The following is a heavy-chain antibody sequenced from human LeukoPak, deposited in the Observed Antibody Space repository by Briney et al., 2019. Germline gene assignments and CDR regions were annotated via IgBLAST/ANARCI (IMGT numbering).Heavy chain of an antibody. CDR2: ISYSGST. J-gene: IGHJ4*02. Sequence: SETLSLTCSVSGGSISSYYWNWIRQPPGKGLEWIGSISYSGSTNYNPSLESRVTISVDTSKNQISLKLSSVTAADTAVYYCARGLWPDRDDYWGQGTLVTVSS. CDR1: GGSISSYY. D-gene: IGHD3-10*01. CDR3: ARGLWPDRDDY. V-gene: IGHV4-59*01.